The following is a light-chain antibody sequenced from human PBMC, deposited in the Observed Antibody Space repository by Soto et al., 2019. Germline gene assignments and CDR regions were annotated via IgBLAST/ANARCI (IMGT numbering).Light chain of an antibody. CDR2: GAS. V-gene: IGKV3-15*01. Sequence: MVVTQSPATLSASPGERATLSCMASQGVGSNLGWYQQKPGQAPRLLIYGASNRATGIPARFSGSGSGSEFTLTISSLQSEDFAVYYCLQYTDWPWTFAQGTKVDI. J-gene: IGKJ1*01. CDR3: LQYTDWPWT. CDR1: QGVGSN.